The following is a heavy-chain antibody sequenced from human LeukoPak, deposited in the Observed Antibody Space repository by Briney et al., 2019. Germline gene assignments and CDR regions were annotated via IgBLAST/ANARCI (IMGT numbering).Heavy chain of an antibody. Sequence: SETLSLTCTVSGDSISTYFWSWIRHPPGKGLQWIGYIYYSGSTNYNPSLKSRVTISVDPSKNQFSLKLSSVTAADTAVFYCAREAYCGGDCYSGFDYWGQGTLVTVSS. J-gene: IGHJ4*02. D-gene: IGHD2-21*02. V-gene: IGHV4-59*01. CDR2: IYYSGST. CDR3: AREAYCGGDCYSGFDY. CDR1: GDSISTYF.